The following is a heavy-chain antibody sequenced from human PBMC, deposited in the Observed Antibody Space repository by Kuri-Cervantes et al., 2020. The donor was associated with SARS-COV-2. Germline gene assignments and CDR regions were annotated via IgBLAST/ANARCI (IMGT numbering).Heavy chain of an antibody. Sequence: GESLKISCAASGFTFSSYSMNWARQAPGKGLEWVSSISSSSSYIYYADSVKGRFTISRDNAKNSLYLQMNSLRAEDTAVYYCARDPPSPYCSGGSCRTDVWGQGTTVTVSS. J-gene: IGHJ6*02. CDR3: ARDPPSPYCSGGSCRTDV. V-gene: IGHV3-21*01. CDR1: GFTFSSYS. CDR2: ISSSSSYI. D-gene: IGHD2-15*01.